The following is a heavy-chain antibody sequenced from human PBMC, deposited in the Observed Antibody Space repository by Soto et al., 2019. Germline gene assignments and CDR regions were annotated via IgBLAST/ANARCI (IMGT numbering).Heavy chain of an antibody. Sequence: LRLSCSASGFTFSSYWMHWVRQVPGKGLVWVSRINTDGSATNYADSVKGRFTVSRDNAKNTQYLQMNSLRAEDTAVYYCARDGEGYWGQGTLVTVSS. V-gene: IGHV3-74*01. CDR2: INTDGSAT. J-gene: IGHJ4*02. CDR1: GFTFSSYW. D-gene: IGHD2-21*01. CDR3: ARDGEGY.